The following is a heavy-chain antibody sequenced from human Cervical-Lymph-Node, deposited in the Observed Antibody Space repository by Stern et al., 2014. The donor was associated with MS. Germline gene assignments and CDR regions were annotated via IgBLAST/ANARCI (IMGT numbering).Heavy chain of an antibody. CDR3: SKARIIYSGKYYPDD. CDR1: GYRFTGLY. D-gene: IGHD3-22*01. V-gene: IGHV1-2*02. J-gene: IGHJ4*02. Sequence: VQLVQSGAEVKKPGASVMVSCKASGYRFTGLYIHWVRQAPGQGLEWMGWINPSSGDTNYAPKFQGRVTMTRDKSISTAYMEVSSRRSDDTAVYLCSKARIIYSGKYYPDDWGQGTPVTVAS. CDR2: INPSSGDT.